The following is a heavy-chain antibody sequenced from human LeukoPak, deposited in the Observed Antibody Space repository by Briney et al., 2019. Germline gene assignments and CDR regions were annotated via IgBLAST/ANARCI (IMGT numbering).Heavy chain of an antibody. CDR2: INHSGST. CDR3: ASSVGSTDY. Sequence: SETLSLTCAVYGGSFSGYYWSWIRQPPGKGLEWIGEINHSGSTNYNPSLKSRVTISVDTSKNQFSLKLTSVTAADAAVYYCASSVGSTDYWGQGTLVTVSS. J-gene: IGHJ4*02. V-gene: IGHV4-34*01. CDR1: GGSFSGYY. D-gene: IGHD1-26*01.